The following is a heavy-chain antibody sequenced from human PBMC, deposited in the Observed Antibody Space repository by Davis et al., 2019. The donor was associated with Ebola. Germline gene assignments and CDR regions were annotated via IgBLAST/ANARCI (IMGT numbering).Heavy chain of an antibody. CDR1: GGSFSGYY. V-gene: IGHV4-34*01. Sequence: GSLRLSCAVYGGSFSGYYWSWIRQPPGKGLEWIGEINHSGSTNYNPSLKSRVTISVDTSKNQFSLRLSSVTAADTAVYYCARHVFSIIVVVMTNWFDPWGQGTLVTVSS. CDR3: ARHVFSIIVVVMTNWFDP. D-gene: IGHD3-22*01. J-gene: IGHJ5*02. CDR2: INHSGST.